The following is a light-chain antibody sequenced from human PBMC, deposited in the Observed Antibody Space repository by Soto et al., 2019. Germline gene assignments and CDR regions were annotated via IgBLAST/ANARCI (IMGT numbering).Light chain of an antibody. CDR3: SSYTSSSTLVV. CDR1: SSDVGGYDY. CDR2: DVS. V-gene: IGLV2-14*01. J-gene: IGLJ2*01. Sequence: QSALTQPASVSGSPGQSITISCTGTSSDVGGYDYVSWYQQNPGKAPKLMIYDVSNRPSGVSNRFSGSKSGNTASLTISGRQAEDKADYYCSSYTSSSTLVVFGGGTKVTVL.